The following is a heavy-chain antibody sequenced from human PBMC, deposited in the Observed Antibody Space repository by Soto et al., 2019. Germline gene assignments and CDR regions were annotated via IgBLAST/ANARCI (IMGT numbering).Heavy chain of an antibody. CDR3: ARDGLGPYDSSGSKTLYYYYYGMDV. V-gene: IGHV1-69*13. Sequence: GASVKVSCKASGGTFSSYAISWVRQAPGQGLEWMGGIIPIFGTANYAQKFQGRVTITADESTSTAYMELSSLRSEDTAVYYCARDGLGPYDSSGSKTLYYYYYGMDVWGQGTTVTVSS. D-gene: IGHD3-22*01. CDR1: GGTFSSYA. CDR2: IIPIFGTA. J-gene: IGHJ6*02.